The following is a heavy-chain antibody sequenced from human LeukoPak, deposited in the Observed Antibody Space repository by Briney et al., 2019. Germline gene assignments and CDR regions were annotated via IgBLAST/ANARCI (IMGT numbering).Heavy chain of an antibody. CDR2: IRSKAYGGTT. Sequence: PGGSLRLSCTASGFTFGDYAMSWVRQAPGKGLEWVGFIRSKAYGGTTEYAASVKGRSTISRDDSKSIAYLQMNSLKTEDTAVYYCTRDFDILTFDYWGQGTLVTVSS. D-gene: IGHD3-9*01. CDR1: GFTFGDYA. J-gene: IGHJ4*02. CDR3: TRDFDILTFDY. V-gene: IGHV3-49*04.